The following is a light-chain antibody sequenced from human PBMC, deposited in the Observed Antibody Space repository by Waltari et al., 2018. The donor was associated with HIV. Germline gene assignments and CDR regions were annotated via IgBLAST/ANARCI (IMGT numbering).Light chain of an antibody. J-gene: IGLJ3*02. CDR2: SNN. V-gene: IGLV1-44*01. CDR1: SSNIGSNI. CDR3: AAWDDSLNAWV. Sequence: QSVLTQPPSASGTPGQRLSISCSGSSSNIGSNIVNWYQQLPGTAPKLLIYSNNQRPSGVPDRFSGSKSGTSASLAISGLQSEDEADYYCAAWDDSLNAWV.